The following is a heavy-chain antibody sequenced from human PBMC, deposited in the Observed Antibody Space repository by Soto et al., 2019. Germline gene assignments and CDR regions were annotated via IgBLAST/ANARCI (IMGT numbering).Heavy chain of an antibody. CDR3: ARDHSSGWHRYFDL. J-gene: IGHJ2*01. CDR2: IYSGGST. D-gene: IGHD6-19*01. Sequence: EVQLVESGGGLIQPGGSLRLSCAASGFTVSSNYMSWVRQAPGKGLEWVSVIYSGGSTYYADSVKGRFTISRDNSKNTLYLQMNSQRVEDTAVYFCARDHSSGWHRYFDLWGRGTLVTVSS. CDR1: GFTVSSNY. V-gene: IGHV3-53*01.